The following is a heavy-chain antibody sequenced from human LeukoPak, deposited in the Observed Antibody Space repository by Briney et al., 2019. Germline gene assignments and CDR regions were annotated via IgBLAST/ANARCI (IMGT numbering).Heavy chain of an antibody. CDR1: GYTFTSYG. D-gene: IGHD6-13*01. CDR2: ISAYNGNT. V-gene: IGHV1-18*01. J-gene: IGHJ4*02. Sequence: ASVKVSCKASGYTFTSYGISWVRQAPGQGLEWMGWISAYNGNTNYAQKLQGRVTMTTDTSTSTAYMELSSLRSEDTAVYYCATEAPNFNSSSWYFDYWGQGTLVTVSS. CDR3: ATEAPNFNSSSWYFDY.